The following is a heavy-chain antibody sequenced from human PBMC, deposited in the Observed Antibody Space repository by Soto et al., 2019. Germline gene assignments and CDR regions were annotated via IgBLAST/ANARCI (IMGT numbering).Heavy chain of an antibody. CDR1: GGSFSGYY. V-gene: IGHV4-34*01. CDR2: INHSGST. CDR3: GRGRVAAAVHRSHYYCYYMDV. Sequence: SGTLSLTCAVYGGSFSGYYWSWIRQPPGKGLEWIGEINHSGSTNYNPSLKSRVTISVDTSKNQFSLKLSSVTAADTAVYYCGRGRVAAAVHRSHYYCYYMDVWGKGSTVTVSS. D-gene: IGHD6-13*01. J-gene: IGHJ6*03.